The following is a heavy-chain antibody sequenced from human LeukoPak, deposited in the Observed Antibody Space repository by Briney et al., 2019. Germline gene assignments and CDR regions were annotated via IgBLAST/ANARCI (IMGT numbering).Heavy chain of an antibody. CDR2: IKQDGSEK. Sequence: GGSLRLSCAASGFTFSSYWVSWVRQAPGKGLEWVANIKQDGSEKYYVDSVKGRFTISRDNAKNSLYLQMNSLRAEDTAVYYCARDYGDGYIRDYWGQGTLVTVSS. V-gene: IGHV3-7*01. CDR3: ARDYGDGYIRDY. CDR1: GFTFSSYW. D-gene: IGHD5-24*01. J-gene: IGHJ4*02.